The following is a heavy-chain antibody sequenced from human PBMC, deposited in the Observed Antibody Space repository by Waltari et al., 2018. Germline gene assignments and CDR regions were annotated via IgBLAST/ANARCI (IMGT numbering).Heavy chain of an antibody. D-gene: IGHD4-4*01. CDR2: IYYSCSA. V-gene: IGHV4-39*07. CDR1: GGSISSSSYY. J-gene: IGHJ4*02. CDR3: ARYDYSNYIY. Sequence: QLQLQESGPGLVKPSETLSLTCTVSGGSISSSSYYWGWIRQPPGKGLEWIGSIYYSCSAYYNPSLTSRVTISVDTSKNQFSLKLSSVTAADTAVYYCARYDYSNYIYWGQGTLVTVSS.